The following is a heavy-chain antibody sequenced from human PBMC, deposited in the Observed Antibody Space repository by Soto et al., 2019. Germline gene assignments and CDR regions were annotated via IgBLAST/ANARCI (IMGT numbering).Heavy chain of an antibody. V-gene: IGHV1-3*01. Sequence: ASVKLCCKAPGYSFGNYALHWVRQAPGQRFEWLGSINPDKGNTRYSQKFQGRVTITRDTSASTAYMEPRSLRSEDTAVYFCARLYSGSHLDSWGPGTLVTVSS. CDR1: GYSFGNYA. D-gene: IGHD1-26*01. CDR3: ARLYSGSHLDS. CDR2: INPDKGNT. J-gene: IGHJ4*02.